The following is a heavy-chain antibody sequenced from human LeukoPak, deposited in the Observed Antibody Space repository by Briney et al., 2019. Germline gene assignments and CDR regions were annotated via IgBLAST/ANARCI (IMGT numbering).Heavy chain of an antibody. V-gene: IGHV3-74*01. CDR3: ATGTAADNY. D-gene: IGHD6-13*01. CDR2: INSDGSTI. CDR1: AITFSTYW. Sequence: GGSLRLSCAASAITFSTYWMHWVRQAPANGLVWVSRINSDGSTIGYADSVKGRFTISRDNAKNTLYLQEKQLIVYDTALYYCATGTAADNYWGQGTLVTVSS. J-gene: IGHJ4*02.